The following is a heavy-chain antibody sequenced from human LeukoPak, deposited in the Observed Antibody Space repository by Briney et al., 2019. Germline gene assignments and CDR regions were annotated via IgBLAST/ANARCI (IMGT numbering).Heavy chain of an antibody. J-gene: IGHJ4*02. CDR1: GGSVTSYY. D-gene: IGHD5-12*01. CDR2: IYYSGNT. Sequence: SETLSLTCTISGGSVTSYYWSWVRQPPGKGLDWIGYIYYSGNTNYNPSLKSRVTISVDTSKNQFSLKLSSVTAADTAVYYCARHALRGGFDSWGQGTLVAVSS. CDR3: ARHALRGGFDS. V-gene: IGHV4-59*08.